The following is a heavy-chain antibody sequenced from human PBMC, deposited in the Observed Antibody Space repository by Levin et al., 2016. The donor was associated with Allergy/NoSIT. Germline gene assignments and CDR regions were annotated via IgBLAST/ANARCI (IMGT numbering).Heavy chain of an antibody. D-gene: IGHD5-12*01. CDR3: ARVYSGYDYDY. Sequence: WIRQPPGKGLEWIRYIYHSGSTYYNPSLKSRVTISVDRSKNQFSLKLSSVTAADTAVYYCARVYSGYDYDYWGQGTLVTVSS. CDR2: IYHSGST. V-gene: IGHV4-30-2*01. J-gene: IGHJ4*02.